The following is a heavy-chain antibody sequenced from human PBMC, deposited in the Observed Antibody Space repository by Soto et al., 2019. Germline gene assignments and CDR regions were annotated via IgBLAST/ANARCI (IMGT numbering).Heavy chain of an antibody. Sequence: QVQLVESGGGVVQPGRSLRLSCAASGFTFSSYGMHWVRQAPGKGLEWVAVIWYDGSNKYYADSVKGRFTISRDNSKSTLYLQMNSLRAEDTAVYYCARDHLYYFDYWGQGTLVTVSS. V-gene: IGHV3-33*01. CDR1: GFTFSSYG. CDR2: IWYDGSNK. J-gene: IGHJ4*02. CDR3: ARDHLYYFDY.